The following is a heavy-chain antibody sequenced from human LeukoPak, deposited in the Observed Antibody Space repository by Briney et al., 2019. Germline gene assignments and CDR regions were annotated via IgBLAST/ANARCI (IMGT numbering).Heavy chain of an antibody. D-gene: IGHD3-22*01. Sequence: SETLSLTCAVYGGSFSDYYWNWIRQPPGKGLEWIGEINHSGSTNYNPSLKSRVTISVDTSKNQFSLKLSSVTAADTAVYYCARGYYYDSSGYSDHFDYWGQGTLVTVSS. J-gene: IGHJ4*02. CDR2: INHSGST. CDR1: GGSFSDYY. CDR3: ARGYYYDSSGYSDHFDY. V-gene: IGHV4-34*01.